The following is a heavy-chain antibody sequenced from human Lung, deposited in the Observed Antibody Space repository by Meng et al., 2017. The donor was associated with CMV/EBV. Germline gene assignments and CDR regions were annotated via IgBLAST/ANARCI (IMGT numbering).Heavy chain of an antibody. CDR2: IYTSGST. CDR3: ARGSRDEAFQH. J-gene: IGHJ1*01. V-gene: IGHV4-4*07. CDR1: GGSISIYY. Sequence: QVHIQWSGPGRWNPSETLSLTCTVPGGSISIYYWSWIRPPAGKGLEWIGRIYTSGSTNYNPSLKSRVTMSVDTSKNQFSLKLSSVTAADTAVYYCARGSRDEAFQHWGQGTLVTVSS. D-gene: IGHD5-24*01.